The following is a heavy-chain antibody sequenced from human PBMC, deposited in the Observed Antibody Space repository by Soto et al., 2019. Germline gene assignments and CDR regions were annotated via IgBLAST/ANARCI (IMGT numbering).Heavy chain of an antibody. J-gene: IGHJ4*02. CDR1: GFTFTNYW. CDR3: ASGLGGVGGL. Sequence: EVQLVESGGGLVQPGGSLRLSCAASGFTFTNYWMSWVRQAPGQGLEWVANIKQDGSETYYVDSVRGRFTISRDNAKNSLYLEMHSLRDDDTALYYCASGLGGVGGLWGQGTLVAVSS. V-gene: IGHV3-7*01. D-gene: IGHD1-26*01. CDR2: IKQDGSET.